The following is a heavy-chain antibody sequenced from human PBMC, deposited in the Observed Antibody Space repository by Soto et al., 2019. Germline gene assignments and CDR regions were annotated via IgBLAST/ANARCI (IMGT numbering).Heavy chain of an antibody. V-gene: IGHV3-30*18. CDR1: GFTFSDYA. Sequence: VQLVESGGGVVQPGRSLRISCAASGFTFSDYAMHWVRQAPGKGLEWVAVVSHDGRNTHYADSVKGRFTISRDSSKNTVSLEMTSLRAEDTAVYYFAKGGRQWLVTSDFNYWGQGALVTVSS. D-gene: IGHD6-19*01. CDR2: VSHDGRNT. CDR3: AKGGRQWLVTSDFNY. J-gene: IGHJ4*02.